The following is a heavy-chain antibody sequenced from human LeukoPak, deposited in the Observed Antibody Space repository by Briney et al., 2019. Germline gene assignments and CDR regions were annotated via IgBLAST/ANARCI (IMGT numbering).Heavy chain of an antibody. D-gene: IGHD3-3*01. CDR2: VIPILWIA. V-gene: IGHV1-69*04. Sequence: GASGKVSCKGSGGTFSSYAISWVRQAPGQGVEWMGRVIPILWIANYAQKFQGRVTITADKSTSTAYMELSSLRSEDTAVYYCARSPTENTIFGVVKGWYDPWGQGTLVTVSS. J-gene: IGHJ5*02. CDR3: ARSPTENTIFGVVKGWYDP. CDR1: GGTFSSYA.